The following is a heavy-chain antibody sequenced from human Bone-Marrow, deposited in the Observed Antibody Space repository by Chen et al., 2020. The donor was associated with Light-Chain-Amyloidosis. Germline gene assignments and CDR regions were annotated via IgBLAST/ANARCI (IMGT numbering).Heavy chain of an antibody. Sequence: EVQLVESGGGLLQRGGSLRLSCAASGFAFSSYAMSWVRQAPGKGLEWVSTFSGSGCSRYYGDSVKGRLTISRDNAENALFLQMNSLRAEDTAVYYCAKDISYDDILPGYPADAFDIWGQGTMVTVSS. CDR2: FSGSGCSR. CDR1: GFAFSSYA. V-gene: IGHV3-23*04. J-gene: IGHJ3*02. D-gene: IGHD3-9*01. CDR3: AKDISYDDILPGYPADAFDI.